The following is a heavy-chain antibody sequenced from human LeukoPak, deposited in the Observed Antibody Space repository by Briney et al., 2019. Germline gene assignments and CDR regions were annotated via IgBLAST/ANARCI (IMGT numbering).Heavy chain of an antibody. V-gene: IGHV3-23*01. Sequence: GGSLRLSCTASGFSFKSYAMNWVRQAPGKGLEWVSSISESGDSTHYADSVKGRFTISRDNSLNTLYLQMNGLTAEDTAVYYCAKHYVNCWGQGTLVTLSS. CDR3: AKHYVNC. CDR1: GFSFKSYA. D-gene: IGHD3-16*01. J-gene: IGHJ4*02. CDR2: ISESGDST.